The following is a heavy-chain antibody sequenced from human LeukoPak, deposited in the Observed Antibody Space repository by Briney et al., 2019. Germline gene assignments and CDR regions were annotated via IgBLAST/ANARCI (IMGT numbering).Heavy chain of an antibody. J-gene: IGHJ4*02. CDR3: ARDDNWNDGRGLDY. D-gene: IGHD1-1*01. Sequence: ETLSLTCTVSGDSISSYYWSWIRQPPGKGLEWVSIIYSGGNTYYADSVKGRFTISRDSFKNTLYLQMNSLRAEDTAVYYCARDDNWNDGRGLDYWGQGTLVTVSS. CDR2: IYSGGNT. CDR1: GDSISSYY. V-gene: IGHV3-53*01.